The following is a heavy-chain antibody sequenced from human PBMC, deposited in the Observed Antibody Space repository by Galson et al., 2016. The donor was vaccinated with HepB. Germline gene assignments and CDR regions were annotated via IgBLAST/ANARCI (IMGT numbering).Heavy chain of an antibody. CDR3: ARGTFYYASSDSYPYWYFDL. CDR1: GFSLNTSRMC. D-gene: IGHD3-22*01. J-gene: IGHJ2*01. CDR2: IDWDDDK. Sequence: PALVKPTQTLTLTCTFSGFSLNTSRMCVSWIRQPPGKALEWLALIDWDDDKYYRTSLKTRLTISKDTSKNQVVLTMTNMDPVDTATYYCARGTFYYASSDSYPYWYFDLWGRGTLVTVSS. V-gene: IGHV2-70*01.